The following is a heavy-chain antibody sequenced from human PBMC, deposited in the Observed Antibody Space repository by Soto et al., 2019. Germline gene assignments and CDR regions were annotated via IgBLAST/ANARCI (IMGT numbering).Heavy chain of an antibody. CDR1: GDPITSGDYY. V-gene: IGHV4-30-4*01. J-gene: IGHJ4*02. CDR2: TYYSGST. D-gene: IGHD3-10*01. CDR3: ALTQPLRLWYPTWDN. Sequence: SETLSLTCTVSGDPITSGDYYWSWMRQPPGKGLEWIGYTYYSGSTYYNPSLESRVTISVDTSKNQFSLRLTSATAADTAVYYCALTQPLRLWYPTWDNWGQGTSVTVSS.